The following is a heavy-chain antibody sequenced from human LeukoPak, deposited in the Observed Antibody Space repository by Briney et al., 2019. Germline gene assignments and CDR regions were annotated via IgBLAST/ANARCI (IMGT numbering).Heavy chain of an antibody. CDR2: IFSNDEK. CDR3: APRSDFWSGFYIHY. J-gene: IGHJ4*02. Sequence: ESGPTLVNPTETLTLTCTVSGFSLGNARMGVSWIRQPPGKDLEWLAHIFSNDEKSYSTSLKSRLTISKDTSKSQVVLTMTNMDPVHTAIYDSAPRSDFWSGFYIHYWGQGTLVTVSS. CDR1: GFSLGNARMG. D-gene: IGHD3-3*01. V-gene: IGHV2-26*01.